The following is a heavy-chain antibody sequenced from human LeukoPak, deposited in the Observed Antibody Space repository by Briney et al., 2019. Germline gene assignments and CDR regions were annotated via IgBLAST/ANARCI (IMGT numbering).Heavy chain of an antibody. Sequence: GASVKVSYKASGYTFTSYAMNWVRQAPGQGLEWMGWINTNTGNPTYAQGFTGRFVFSLDTSVSTAYLQISSLKAEDTAVYYCARGSYSGSPSEFDYWGQGTLVTVSS. D-gene: IGHD1-26*01. V-gene: IGHV7-4-1*02. CDR3: ARGSYSGSPSEFDY. CDR2: INTNTGNP. CDR1: GYTFTSYA. J-gene: IGHJ4*02.